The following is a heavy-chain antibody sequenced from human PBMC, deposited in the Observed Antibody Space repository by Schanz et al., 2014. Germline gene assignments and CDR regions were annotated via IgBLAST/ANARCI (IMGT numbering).Heavy chain of an antibody. CDR2: INPYDDTI. J-gene: IGHJ4*02. V-gene: IGHV1-46*03. CDR1: GYTFTSYY. Sequence: QVQLVQSGAEVKKPGASVKVSCKASGYTFTSYYMHWVRQAPGQGLEWMGLINPYDDTIDYAKKFQGRFTMTRDTSTTTVYMELSSLRSEDSAVYYCARDGEAAAVCDYWGQGTLLTVSA. D-gene: IGHD6-13*01. CDR3: ARDGEAAAVCDY.